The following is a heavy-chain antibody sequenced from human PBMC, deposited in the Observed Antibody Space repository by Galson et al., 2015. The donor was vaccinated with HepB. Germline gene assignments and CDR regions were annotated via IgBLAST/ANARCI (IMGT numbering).Heavy chain of an antibody. Sequence: PALVKPTQTLTLTCTFSGFSLSTSGVGVGWIRQPPGKALEWLALIYWDDDKRYSPSLKSRLTITKDTSKNQVVLTMANMDPVDTATYYCAHRVPDRSGYHFDYWGQGTLVTVSS. D-gene: IGHD3-3*01. CDR3: AHRVPDRSGYHFDY. CDR1: GFSLSTSGVG. J-gene: IGHJ4*02. CDR2: IYWDDDK. V-gene: IGHV2-5*02.